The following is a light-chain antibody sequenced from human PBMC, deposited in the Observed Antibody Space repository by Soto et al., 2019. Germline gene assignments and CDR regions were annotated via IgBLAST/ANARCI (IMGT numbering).Light chain of an antibody. J-gene: IGLJ1*01. Sequence: QSVLTQPPSASGSPGQSVTISCTGTSSDVGGYDYVSWYQQYPGKTPKLMIFEVTKRPSGVPDRFSGSKSGNTASLTVSGLQAEDEADYYCLSYAGTADVFGIGTKLTVL. CDR1: SSDVGGYDY. CDR3: LSYAGTADV. V-gene: IGLV2-8*01. CDR2: EVT.